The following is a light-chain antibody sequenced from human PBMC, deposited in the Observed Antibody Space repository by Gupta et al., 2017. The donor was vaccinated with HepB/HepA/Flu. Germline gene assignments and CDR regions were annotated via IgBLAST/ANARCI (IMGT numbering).Light chain of an antibody. Sequence: GTPGQRVTISCSGSSSNIGSNTVNWYQQLPGTAPKLLSYSNNQRPSGVPDRFSGSKSGTSASLAISGLQSEDEADYYGAAWDDSLNGGVFGTGTKVTVL. CDR2: SNN. J-gene: IGLJ1*01. CDR1: SSNIGSNT. V-gene: IGLV1-44*01. CDR3: AAWDDSLNGGV.